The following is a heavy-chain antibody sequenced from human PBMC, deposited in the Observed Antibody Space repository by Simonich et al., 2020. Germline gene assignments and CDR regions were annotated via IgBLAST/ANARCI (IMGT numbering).Heavy chain of an antibody. CDR2: LYPGDSDT. D-gene: IGHD3-3*01. V-gene: IGHV5-51*03. Sequence: EVQLVQSGAEVKKPGGSLKISCKGSGYSFTSYWIGWGRQMPGKGLEWRGILYPGDSDTRYSPSFQGQVTISADKSISTAYLQWSSLKASDNAMYYCVRKGNRSDYFDYWGQGTLVTVSS. CDR3: VRKGNRSDYFDY. J-gene: IGHJ4*02. CDR1: GYSFTSYW.